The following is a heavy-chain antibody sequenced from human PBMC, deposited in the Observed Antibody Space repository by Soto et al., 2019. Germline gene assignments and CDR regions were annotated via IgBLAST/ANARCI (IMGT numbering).Heavy chain of an antibody. CDR1: GDSVSSNSAA. CDR3: ARDRRGYSGYEYYYGMDV. V-gene: IGHV6-1*01. J-gene: IGHJ6*02. D-gene: IGHD5-12*01. Sequence: QVQLQQSGPGLAKPSQTLSLTCAISGDSVSSNSAAWNWLRQSPSTGLEWLGRTYYRSKWYNDYAVSVKSRTSINPDASKNQFSLQLNAVTPDDTAVYYCARDRRGYSGYEYYYGMDVWGQGTTVTVSS. CDR2: TYYRSKWYN.